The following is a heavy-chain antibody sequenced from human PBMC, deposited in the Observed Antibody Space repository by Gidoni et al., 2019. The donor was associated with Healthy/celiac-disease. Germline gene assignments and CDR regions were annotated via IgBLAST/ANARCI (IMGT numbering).Heavy chain of an antibody. D-gene: IGHD3-22*01. CDR1: GFTFSSYS. Sequence: VQPGGSLRLSCAASGFTFSSYSMNWFRQAPGKGLEWVSYISSSSSTIYYADSVKGRFTISRDNAKNSLYLQMNSLRAEDTAVYYCARTYYYDSSGYNGYYFDYWGQGTLVTVSS. V-gene: IGHV3-48*01. CDR2: ISSSSSTI. J-gene: IGHJ4*02. CDR3: ARTYYYDSSGYNGYYFDY.